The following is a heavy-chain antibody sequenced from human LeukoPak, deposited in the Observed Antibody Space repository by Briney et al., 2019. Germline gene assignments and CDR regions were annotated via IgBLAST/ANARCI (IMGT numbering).Heavy chain of an antibody. CDR1: GGTVSSYA. D-gene: IGHD2-15*01. CDR2: IIPIFGTA. Sequence: SVTVSCKASGGTVSSYAISLVRQAPGQGLEWMGGIIPIFGTANYAQKFQGRVTITADESTSTAYMELSSLRSEDTAVYYGARDLVDYVVVAAPFGYWGQGSLVTVSS. CDR3: ARDLVDYVVVAAPFGY. V-gene: IGHV1-69*13. J-gene: IGHJ4*02.